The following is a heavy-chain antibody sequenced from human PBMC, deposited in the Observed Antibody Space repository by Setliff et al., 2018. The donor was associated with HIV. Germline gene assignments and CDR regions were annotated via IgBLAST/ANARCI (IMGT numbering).Heavy chain of an antibody. Sequence: SETLSLTCTVSGGSISSSSYYWGWVRQPPGKGLEWIGSIYYSGSTYYNPSLKSRVTIFVDTSKNQFSLKVRSVTAADTAVYYCATFFVTTVTNQDYWGQGTPVTVSS. D-gene: IGHD4-17*01. V-gene: IGHV4-39*01. CDR3: ATFFVTTVTNQDY. CDR1: GGSISSSSYY. CDR2: IYYSGST. J-gene: IGHJ4*02.